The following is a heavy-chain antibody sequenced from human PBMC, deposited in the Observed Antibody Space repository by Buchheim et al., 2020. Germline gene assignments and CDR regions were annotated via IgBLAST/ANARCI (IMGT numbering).Heavy chain of an antibody. CDR1: GGSISSYY. CDR2: IHYSGST. V-gene: IGHV4-59*01. J-gene: IGHJ5*02. Sequence: QVQLQESGPGLVKPSETLSLTCTVSGGSISSYYWSWIRQPPGKGLEWLGYIHYSGSTNYNPSPKSRVTISVDTSKNQFSLKLSSVTAADTAVYYCASDLEGDYVRWFDPWGQETL. D-gene: IGHD4-17*01. CDR3: ASDLEGDYVRWFDP.